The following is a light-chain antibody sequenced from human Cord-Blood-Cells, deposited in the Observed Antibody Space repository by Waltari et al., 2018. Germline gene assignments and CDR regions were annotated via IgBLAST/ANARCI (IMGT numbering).Light chain of an antibody. CDR1: SSNIGAGYD. CDR3: QSYDSSLSGSVV. CDR2: GNS. J-gene: IGLJ2*01. V-gene: IGLV1-40*01. Sequence: QSVLTQPPSVSGAPGQRVTISCTGSSSNIGAGYDVHWYQQLPGTAPKLLIYGNSKRPSGVPDRFSGSKSGTSASLAITGLQAEDEADYYCQSYDSSLSGSVVVGGGTKLTVL.